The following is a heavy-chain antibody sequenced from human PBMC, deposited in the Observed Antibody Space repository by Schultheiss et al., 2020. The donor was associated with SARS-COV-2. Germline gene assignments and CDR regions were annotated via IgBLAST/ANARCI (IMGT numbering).Heavy chain of an antibody. Sequence: GESLKISCAASGFTFSSYSMNWVRQAPGKGLEWISYISSSSSTIYYANSVKGRFTISRDNAKNSLYLQMNSLRAEDTAVYYCARDQYDFWSGYYQTHYYYYMDVWGKGTTVTVSS. J-gene: IGHJ6*03. CDR1: GFTFSSYS. V-gene: IGHV3-48*01. CDR2: ISSSSSTI. CDR3: ARDQYDFWSGYYQTHYYYYMDV. D-gene: IGHD3-3*01.